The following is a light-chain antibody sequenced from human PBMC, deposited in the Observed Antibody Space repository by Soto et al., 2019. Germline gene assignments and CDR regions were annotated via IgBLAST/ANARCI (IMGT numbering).Light chain of an antibody. V-gene: IGLV1-47*02. Sequence: QSALTQPPSASGTPGQRVTISCSGSTSNIGGNFVSWYQQFPGTAPKLLVYSNDHRPSGVPDRLSGSKSGTSASLAISGLRPDDEADYYCAAWDDSLSAYVFGTGTKVTVL. CDR2: SND. CDR3: AAWDDSLSAYV. CDR1: TSNIGGNF. J-gene: IGLJ1*01.